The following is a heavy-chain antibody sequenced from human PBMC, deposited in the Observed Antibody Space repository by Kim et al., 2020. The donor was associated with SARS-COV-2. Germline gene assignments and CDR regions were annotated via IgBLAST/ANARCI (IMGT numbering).Heavy chain of an antibody. D-gene: IGHD4-17*01. CDR3: ATDPIVGYGDSFGY. J-gene: IGHJ4*02. Sequence: NPSLKSRVTISVDTSKNQFSLKLSSVTAADTAVYYCATDPIVGYGDSFGYWGQGTLVTVSS. V-gene: IGHV4-31*02.